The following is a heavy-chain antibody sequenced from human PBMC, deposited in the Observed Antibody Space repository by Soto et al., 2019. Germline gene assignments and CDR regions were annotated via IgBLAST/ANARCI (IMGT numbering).Heavy chain of an antibody. J-gene: IGHJ5*02. CDR2: IYHSGST. Sequence: QVQLQESGPGLVKPSQTLSLTCTVSGGSISSGEYYWSWIRQPPGKGLEWIGYIYHSGSTYYNPSLKSRVTISVDTSKNQFSLKLSSVIAADTAVYYCARERPDGARLDPWGQGTLVTVSS. V-gene: IGHV4-30-4*01. CDR1: GGSISSGEYY. CDR3: ARERPDGARLDP. D-gene: IGHD6-6*01.